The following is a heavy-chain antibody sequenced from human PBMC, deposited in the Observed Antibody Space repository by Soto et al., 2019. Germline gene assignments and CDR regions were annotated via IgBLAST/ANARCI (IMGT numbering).Heavy chain of an antibody. V-gene: IGHV3-43*01. J-gene: IGHJ6*02. CDR1: GFTFDDYT. CDR3: AKDINQIQGLTYGMDV. CDR2: ISWDGGST. D-gene: IGHD1-1*01. Sequence: EVQLVESGGVVVQPGGSLRLSCAASGFTFDDYTMHWVRQAPGKGLEWVSLISWDGGSTYYADSVKGRFTISRDNSKNSLYLQMNSLRTEDTALYYCAKDINQIQGLTYGMDVWGQGTTVTVSS.